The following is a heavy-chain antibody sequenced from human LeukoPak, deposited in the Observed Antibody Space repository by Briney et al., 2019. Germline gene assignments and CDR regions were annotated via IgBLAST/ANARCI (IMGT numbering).Heavy chain of an antibody. Sequence: GGSLRLSCAASGFTFSSYWMSWVRQAPGKGLEWVTNIKQDGSEKYYVDSVKGRFTISRDDAKNSLYLQMNSLRAEDTAVYYCARDWGSSPPYYYYGMDVWGQGTTVTVSS. CDR1: GFTFSSYW. D-gene: IGHD6-13*01. J-gene: IGHJ6*02. CDR3: ARDWGSSPPYYYYGMDV. V-gene: IGHV3-7*01. CDR2: IKQDGSEK.